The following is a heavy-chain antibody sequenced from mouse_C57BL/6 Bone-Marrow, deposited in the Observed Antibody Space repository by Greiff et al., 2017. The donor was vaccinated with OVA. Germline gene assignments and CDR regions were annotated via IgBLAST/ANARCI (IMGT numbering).Heavy chain of an antibody. J-gene: IGHJ1*03. V-gene: IGHV1-26*01. Sequence: EVQLQQSGPGLVKPGASVKISCKASGYTFTDYYLNWVKQSHGKSLEWIGDINPNNGGTSYNQKFKGKATLTVDKSSSTAYMELRSLTSEDSAVYYCAKLLGYFDVWGTGTTVTVSS. CDR2: INPNNGGT. D-gene: IGHD1-3*01. CDR3: AKLLGYFDV. CDR1: GYTFTDYY.